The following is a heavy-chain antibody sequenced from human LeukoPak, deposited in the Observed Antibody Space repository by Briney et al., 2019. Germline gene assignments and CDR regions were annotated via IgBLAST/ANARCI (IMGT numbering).Heavy chain of an antibody. Sequence: GSLRLSCAASGFTFSSYAMHWVRQAPGKGLEWVAVISYDGSNKYYADSVKGRFTISRDNSKNTLYLQMNSQRAEDTAVYYCARTVVVTYYYGMDVWGQGTTVTVSS. J-gene: IGHJ6*02. V-gene: IGHV3-30-3*01. CDR1: GFTFSSYA. D-gene: IGHD2-21*01. CDR2: ISYDGSNK. CDR3: ARTVVVTYYYGMDV.